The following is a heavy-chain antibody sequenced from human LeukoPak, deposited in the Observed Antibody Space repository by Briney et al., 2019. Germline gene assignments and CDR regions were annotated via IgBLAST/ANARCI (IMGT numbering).Heavy chain of an antibody. CDR3: ARDRADYYYYGMDV. V-gene: IGHV4-30-4*01. D-gene: IGHD3-10*01. CDR2: IYYSGST. J-gene: IGHJ6*02. Sequence: PSETLSLTCTVSGDSISSGDYYWSWIRQPPGKGLEWIGYIYYSGSTYYNPSLKSRVTISVDTSKNQFSLKLSSVTAADTAVYYCARDRADYYYYGMDVWGQGTTVTVSS. CDR1: GDSISSGDYY.